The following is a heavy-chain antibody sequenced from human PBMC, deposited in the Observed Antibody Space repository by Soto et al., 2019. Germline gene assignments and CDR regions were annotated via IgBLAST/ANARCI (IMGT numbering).Heavy chain of an antibody. Sequence: GGSLRLSCAASGFTFSSYWMSWVRQAPGKGLEWVANIKQDGSEKYYVDSVKGRFTISRDNAKNSLYLQMNSLRAEDTAVYYCARDKVQAAQYYYYYGMDVWGQGTTVTVSS. V-gene: IGHV3-7*05. J-gene: IGHJ6*02. D-gene: IGHD6-6*01. CDR2: IKQDGSEK. CDR3: ARDKVQAAQYYYYYGMDV. CDR1: GFTFSSYW.